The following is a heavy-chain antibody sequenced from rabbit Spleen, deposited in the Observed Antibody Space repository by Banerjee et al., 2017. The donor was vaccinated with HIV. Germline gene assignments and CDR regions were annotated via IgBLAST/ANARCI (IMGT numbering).Heavy chain of an antibody. V-gene: IGHV1S40*01. D-gene: IGHD8-1*01. J-gene: IGHJ6*01. Sequence: QSLEESGGDLVKPGASLTLTCIASGVSFSGDSYMCWVRQAPGKGLEWIVCIDVGSSGFTYFASWAKGRSTISKTSSTTVTLQMTSLTAADTATYFCARDTGSSFSSYGMDLWGQGTLVTVS. CDR3: ARDTGSSFSSYGMDL. CDR2: IDVGSSGFT. CDR1: GVSFSGDSY.